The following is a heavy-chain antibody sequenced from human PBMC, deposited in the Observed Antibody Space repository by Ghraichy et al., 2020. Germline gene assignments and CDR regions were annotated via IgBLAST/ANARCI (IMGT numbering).Heavy chain of an antibody. CDR3: ARLRHNQDSYYFYYGMDV. CDR2: IIPIFNTS. V-gene: IGHV1-69*06. D-gene: IGHD1-14*01. Sequence: SVKVSCKASRGAFNTYALSWVRQAPGQGLEWMGGIIPIFNTSNYAQKFQGRVTIIADKATSTVYMELSSLRSEDTAVYYCARLRHNQDSYYFYYGMDVWGQGTAVTVSS. CDR1: RGAFNTYA. J-gene: IGHJ6*02.